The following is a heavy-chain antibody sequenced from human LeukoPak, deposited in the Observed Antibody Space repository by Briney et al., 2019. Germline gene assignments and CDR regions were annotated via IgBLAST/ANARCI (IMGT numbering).Heavy chain of an antibody. V-gene: IGHV4-39*01. D-gene: IGHD3-16*01. J-gene: IGHJ6*02. CDR1: SGSIRDKYY. CDR3: ARHWGHNYYYGLGV. Sequence: PSETLSLTCSVSSGSIRDKYYWGWIRHPPGKGLEWIASQYYASHTYYTPSLESRVTISLDAYRNQSSLQLRSVTAADTVVYYCARHWGHNYYYGLGVWGQGTSVIVAS. CDR2: QYYASHT.